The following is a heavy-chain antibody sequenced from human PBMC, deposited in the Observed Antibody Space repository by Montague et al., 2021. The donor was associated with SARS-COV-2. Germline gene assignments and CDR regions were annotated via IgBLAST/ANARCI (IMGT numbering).Heavy chain of an antibody. V-gene: IGHV4-59*11. CDR3: AGTYYDFWSGFIHYYYMDV. Sequence: SETLSLTCTVSGASINGHHWSWIRQPPGKGLEWIGYMKSSGSTNYKPSLKSRVTISVDTSKKQVSLKMISVTAADTAVYYCAGTYYDFWSGFIHYYYMDVWGKGTTVTVSS. D-gene: IGHD3-3*01. J-gene: IGHJ6*03. CDR2: MKSSGST. CDR1: GASINGHH.